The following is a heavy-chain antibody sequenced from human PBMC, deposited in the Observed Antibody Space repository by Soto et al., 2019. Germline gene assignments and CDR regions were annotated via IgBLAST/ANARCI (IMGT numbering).Heavy chain of an antibody. CDR2: ISSRSSAI. CDR1: GFTFSSYS. CDR3: ARDRVDYYDRSGYSCFDY. Sequence: GGSLRLSCAASGFTFSSYSMNWFRQAPGKGLEWVSYISSRSSAIYYADSVKGRFTISRDNAKNSLYLQMNSLRDEDTAVYYCARDRVDYYDRSGYSCFDYWGQGTLVTVSS. D-gene: IGHD3-22*01. J-gene: IGHJ4*02. V-gene: IGHV3-48*02.